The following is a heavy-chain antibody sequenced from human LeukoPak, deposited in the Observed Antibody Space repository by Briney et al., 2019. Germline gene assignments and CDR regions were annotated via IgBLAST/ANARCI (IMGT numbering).Heavy chain of an antibody. D-gene: IGHD2-15*01. CDR3: ARGVTEGCSGGSCYFDY. CDR2: INPSGGST. J-gene: IGHJ4*02. Sequence: AAVKVSCKSSGYTFTSYYMHCVRQAPGQGLEWMGIINPSGGSTSYAQKFQGRVTMTRDMSTSTVYMELSSLRSEDTAVYYCARGVTEGCSGGSCYFDYWGQGTLVTVSS. CDR1: GYTFTSYY. V-gene: IGHV1-46*01.